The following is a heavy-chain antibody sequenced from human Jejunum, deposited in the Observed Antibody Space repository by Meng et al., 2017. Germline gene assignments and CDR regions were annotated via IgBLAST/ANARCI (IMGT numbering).Heavy chain of an antibody. CDR3: ARYCGGGDCAVPEQNYYGLDG. Sequence: SVKVSCKASGGTFSTYAISWVRQAPGQGLEWMGAIIPIFGTTTYAQQLQGRLTITADGFTTTSYMELSSLRSDDTAVYYCARYCGGGDCAVPEQNYYGLDGWGQGILVTVSS. D-gene: IGHD2-21*01. V-gene: IGHV1-69*13. CDR2: IIPIFGTT. J-gene: IGHJ4*02. CDR1: GGTFSTYA.